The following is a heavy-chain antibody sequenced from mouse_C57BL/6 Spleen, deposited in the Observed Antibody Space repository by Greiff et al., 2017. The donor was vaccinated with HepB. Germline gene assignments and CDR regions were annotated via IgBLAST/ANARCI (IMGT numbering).Heavy chain of an antibody. V-gene: IGHV1-85*01. CDR1: GYTFTSYD. Sequence: QVQLQQSGPELVKPGASVKLSCKASGYTFTSYDINWVKQRPGQGLEWIGWIYPRDGSTKYNEKFKGKATLTVDTSSSTAYMELHSLTSEDTAVYFCARSGFYDGCYWYFDVWGTGTTVTVSS. CDR3: ARSGFYDGCYWYFDV. D-gene: IGHD2-3*01. CDR2: IYPRDGST. J-gene: IGHJ1*03.